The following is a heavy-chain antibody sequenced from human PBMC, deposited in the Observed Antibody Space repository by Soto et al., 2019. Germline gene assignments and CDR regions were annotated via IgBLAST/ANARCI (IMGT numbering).Heavy chain of an antibody. D-gene: IGHD3-10*01. CDR2: ISAYNGNT. CDR1: GYTFTSYG. J-gene: IGHJ3*02. V-gene: IGHV1-18*01. Sequence: ASVKVSCKASGYTFTSYGISWVRQAPGQGPEWMGWISAYNGNTNYAQKLQGRVTMTTDTSTSTAYMELRSLRSDDTAVYYCASPYAFGHDAFDICGQGTMVTVSS. CDR3: ASPYAFGHDAFDI.